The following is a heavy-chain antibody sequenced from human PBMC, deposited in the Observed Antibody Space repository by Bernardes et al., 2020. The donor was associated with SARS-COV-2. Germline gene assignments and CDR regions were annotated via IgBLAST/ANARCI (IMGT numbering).Heavy chain of an antibody. CDR1: VGSISRSNW. D-gene: IGHD6-19*01. J-gene: IGHJ3*02. CDR3: AREKYNNGWAIAHAFDI. CDR2: IYHAGNT. V-gene: IGHV4-4*02. Sequence: EPLSLSWVVSVGSISRSNWWIWVRQPPGKGLEWIGEIYHAGNTNYNPSLKSRVTISLDKSKNQFSLKLTSVTAADTAVYYCAREKYNNGWAIAHAFDIWGQGTMVTVSS.